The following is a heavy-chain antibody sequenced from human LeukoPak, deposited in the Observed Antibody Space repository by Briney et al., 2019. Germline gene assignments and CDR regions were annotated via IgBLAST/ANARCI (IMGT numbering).Heavy chain of an antibody. J-gene: IGHJ4*02. V-gene: IGHV3-21*04. Sequence: GGSLRLSCAASGFTFSSYSMNWVRQAPGKGLEWVSSISSSSGYIYYADSVKGRFTISRDNAKNSLYLQMNSLRAEDTAVYYCAKVTYGSGTYGAFDYWGQGTLVTVSS. CDR3: AKVTYGSGTYGAFDY. CDR2: ISSSSGYI. CDR1: GFTFSSYS. D-gene: IGHD3-10*01.